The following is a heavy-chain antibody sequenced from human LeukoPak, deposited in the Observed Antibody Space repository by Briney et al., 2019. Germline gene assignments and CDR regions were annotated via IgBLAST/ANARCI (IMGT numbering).Heavy chain of an antibody. CDR3: ARVLPYYGENNWYFDL. V-gene: IGHV1-69*13. Sequence: GASVKVSCKASGGTFSSYAISWVRQAPGQGLEWMGGVIPIFGTANYAQKFQGRVTITADESTGTAYMELSSLRSEDTAVYYCARVLPYYGENNWYFDLWGRGTLVTVSS. D-gene: IGHD4-17*01. CDR2: VIPIFGTA. J-gene: IGHJ2*01. CDR1: GGTFSSYA.